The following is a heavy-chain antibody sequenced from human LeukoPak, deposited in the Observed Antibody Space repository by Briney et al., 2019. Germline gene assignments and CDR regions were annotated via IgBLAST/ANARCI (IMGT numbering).Heavy chain of an antibody. CDR2: IYYSGST. D-gene: IGHD3-3*01. CDR1: GGSISSHY. J-gene: IGHJ6*03. Sequence: SETLSLTCTVSGGSISSHYWSWIRQPPGKGLEWIGYIYYSGSTNYNPSLKSRVTISVDTSKNQFSLKLSSVTAADTAVYYCARGSNDFWSGYLMDVWGKETTVTVSS. CDR3: ARGSNDFWSGYLMDV. V-gene: IGHV4-59*11.